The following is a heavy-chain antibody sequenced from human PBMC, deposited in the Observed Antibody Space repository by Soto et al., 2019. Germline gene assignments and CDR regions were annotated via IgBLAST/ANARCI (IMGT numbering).Heavy chain of an antibody. V-gene: IGHV3-48*03. CDR1: GFTFSSYE. Sequence: EVQLVESGGGLVQPGGSLRLSCSASGFTFSSYEMNWIRQAPGKGLERVSYIGTSGSTIYYADSVKGRFTSSRDNAKNSLSLQMNNLRAEDTAVYYCATSPHYYGSGMYYWGRGTLVTVSS. CDR2: IGTSGSTI. D-gene: IGHD3-10*01. J-gene: IGHJ4*02. CDR3: ATSPHYYGSGMYY.